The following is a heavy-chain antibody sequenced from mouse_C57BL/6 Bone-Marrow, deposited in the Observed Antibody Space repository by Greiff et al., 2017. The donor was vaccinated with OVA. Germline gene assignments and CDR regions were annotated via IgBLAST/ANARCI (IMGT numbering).Heavy chain of an antibody. D-gene: IGHD1-1*01. J-gene: IGHJ3*01. CDR3: ARYIYYGSLAY. V-gene: IGHV1-26*01. CDR1: GYTFTDYY. CDR2: INPNNGGT. Sequence: VQLQQSGPELVKPGASVKISCKASGYTFTDYYMNWVKQSHGKSLEWIGDINPNNGGTSYNQKFKGKATLTVDKSSSTAYMELRSLTSEDSAVYYCARYIYYGSLAYWGQGTLVTVSA.